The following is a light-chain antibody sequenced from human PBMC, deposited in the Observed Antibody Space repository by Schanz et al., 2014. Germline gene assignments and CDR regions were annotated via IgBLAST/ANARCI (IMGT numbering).Light chain of an antibody. CDR3: QHYSLSPL. J-gene: IGKJ1*01. V-gene: IGKV3D-20*01. Sequence: EIVLTQSPATLSLSPGERATLSCGASQSVSSRYLAWYQQKPGLAPRLLIYDASTRATGIPDRFSGSGSGTDFTLTISRLEPEDFAMYYCQHYSLSPLFGQGTKVDI. CDR2: DAS. CDR1: QSVSSRY.